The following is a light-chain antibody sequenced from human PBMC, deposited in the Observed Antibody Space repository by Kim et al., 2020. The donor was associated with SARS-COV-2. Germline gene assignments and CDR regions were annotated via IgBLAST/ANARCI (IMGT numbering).Light chain of an antibody. J-gene: IGLJ2*01. V-gene: IGLV1-51*01. CDR1: SSNIGNNY. CDR2: DNN. Sequence: QKVTISRSGISSNIGNNYVSWYQQLPGTAPKLLIYDNNKRPSGIPDRFSGSKSGTSATLGITGLQTGDEADYYCGTWDSSLSAGVVFGGGTQLTVL. CDR3: GTWDSSLSAGVV.